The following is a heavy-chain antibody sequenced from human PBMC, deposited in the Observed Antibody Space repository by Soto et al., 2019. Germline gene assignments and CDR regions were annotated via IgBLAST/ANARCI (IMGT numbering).Heavy chain of an antibody. CDR2: IQHSGTT. CDR3: ASARGYCSGPSCSLFCFYGLDV. Sequence: QVRLQESGPGLVKPSQTLSLTCTVSGDSITSGTNRWSWLRQPPGKGLEWMGFIQHSGTTFYNPSLMSRVMISGDRSENQISLKMTSVTAADTAVDYCASARGYCSGPSCSLFCFYGLDVWGQGTQVSVSS. D-gene: IGHD2-2*01. CDR1: GDSITSGTNR. V-gene: IGHV4-30-4*01. J-gene: IGHJ6*02.